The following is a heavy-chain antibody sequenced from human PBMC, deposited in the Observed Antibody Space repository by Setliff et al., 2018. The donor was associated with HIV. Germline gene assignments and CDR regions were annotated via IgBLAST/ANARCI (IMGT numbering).Heavy chain of an antibody. CDR1: GYTSTSYD. Sequence: ASVKVSCKASGYTSTSYDINWVRQATGQGLEWMGWMNPDSGNTGSAQNFQGSLTITWNTSISTAYMELGSLGFDDTAVYFCARTRSGGSSVYYYYYMDVWGQGTAVTVSS. CDR3: ARTRSGGSSVYYYYYMDV. D-gene: IGHD2-15*01. J-gene: IGHJ6*03. V-gene: IGHV1-8*01. CDR2: MNPDSGNT.